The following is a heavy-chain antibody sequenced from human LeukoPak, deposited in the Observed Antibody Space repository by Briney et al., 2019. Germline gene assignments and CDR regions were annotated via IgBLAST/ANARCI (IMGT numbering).Heavy chain of an antibody. CDR3: ARVSGIFGVVTLYYFDY. CDR2: IYYSGST. D-gene: IGHD3-3*01. CDR1: GGSINNYY. J-gene: IGHJ4*02. V-gene: IGHV4-59*01. Sequence: PSETLSLTCTVSGGSINNYYWSWIRQPPGKGLEWIGYIYYSGSTNYNPSLKSRVTISVDTSKNQFSLKLSSVTAADTAVYYCARVSGIFGVVTLYYFDYWGQGTLVTVSS.